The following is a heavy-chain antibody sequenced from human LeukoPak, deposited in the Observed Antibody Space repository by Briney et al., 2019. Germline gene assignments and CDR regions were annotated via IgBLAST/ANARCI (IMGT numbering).Heavy chain of an antibody. V-gene: IGHV3-7*01. CDR1: GFTFSTYW. Sequence: GGSLRLSCAASGFTFSTYWMSWVRQAPGKGLEWVANIKQDGNEKYYVDSVKGRFTISRDNAKNSLYLQMNSLRAEDAAVYYCATAKPLVVPGPYYYYGMDVWGRGITVTVSS. J-gene: IGHJ6*02. D-gene: IGHD3-10*01. CDR3: ATAKPLVVPGPYYYYGMDV. CDR2: IKQDGNEK.